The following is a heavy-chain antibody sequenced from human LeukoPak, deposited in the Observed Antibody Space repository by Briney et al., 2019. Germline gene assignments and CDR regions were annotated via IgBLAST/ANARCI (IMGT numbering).Heavy chain of an antibody. CDR3: TTDTSSSWYWDYYYMDV. CDR1: GFTFSNAW. D-gene: IGHD6-13*01. Sequence: GGSLRLSCAASGFTFSNAWMSWVRQAPGKGLEWVGRIKSKTDGGTTDYAAPVKDRFTISRDDSKNTLYLQMNSLKTEDTAVYYCTTDTSSSWYWDYYYMDVWGKGTTVTISS. CDR2: IKSKTDGGTT. J-gene: IGHJ6*03. V-gene: IGHV3-15*01.